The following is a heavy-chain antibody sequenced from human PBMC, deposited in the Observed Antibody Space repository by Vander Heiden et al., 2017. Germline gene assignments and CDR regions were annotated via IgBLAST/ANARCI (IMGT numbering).Heavy chain of an antibody. V-gene: IGHV4-39*01. Sequence: QLQLQESGPGLVKPSETLSLTCTVSGGSISSSIYYWGWIRQPPGKGLEWIGSIYYSGSTYYNPSLKSRVTISVDTSKNQFSLKLSSVTAADTAVYYCARLTRKYDFPRYYFDYWGQGTLVTVSS. CDR1: GGSISSSIYY. CDR2: IYYSGST. D-gene: IGHD3-3*01. CDR3: ARLTRKYDFPRYYFDY. J-gene: IGHJ4*02.